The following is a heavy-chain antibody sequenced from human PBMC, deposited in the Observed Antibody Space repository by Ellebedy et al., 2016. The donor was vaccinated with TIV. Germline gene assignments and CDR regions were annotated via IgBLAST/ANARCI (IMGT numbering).Heavy chain of an antibody. Sequence: SETLSLTXAVYGGSFSGYYWSWIRQPPGKGLEWIGEINHSGSTNYNPSLKSRVTISVDTSKNQFSLKLSSVTAADTAVYYCARGPRRMTFDYWGQGTLVTVSS. CDR1: GGSFSGYY. J-gene: IGHJ4*02. CDR3: ARGPRRMTFDY. V-gene: IGHV4-34*01. CDR2: INHSGST.